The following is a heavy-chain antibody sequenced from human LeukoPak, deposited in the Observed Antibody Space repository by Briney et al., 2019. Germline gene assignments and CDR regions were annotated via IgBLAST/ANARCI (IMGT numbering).Heavy chain of an antibody. J-gene: IGHJ3*01. CDR2: ISGSGGST. CDR3: ASRSFYDSSGYYSP. CDR1: GFTFSSYA. D-gene: IGHD3-22*01. V-gene: IGHV3-23*01. Sequence: GGSLRLSCAASGFTFSSYAMSWVRQAPGKGLEWVSAISGSGGSTYYADSVKGRFTISRHNYKNTLYLQMKSLRAEDTVVYYCASRSFYDSSGYYSPWGQGTMVTVSS.